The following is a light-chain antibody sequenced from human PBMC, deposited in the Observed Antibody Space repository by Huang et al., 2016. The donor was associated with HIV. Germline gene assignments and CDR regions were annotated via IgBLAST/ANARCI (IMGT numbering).Light chain of an antibody. CDR3: QQRSDWPRT. V-gene: IGKV3-11*01. CDR2: GAS. J-gene: IGKJ2*01. Sequence: EIVLTQSPATLSLSPGERATLSCRASQSVSSDLEGYQQKAGQAPRLRIYGASNRATVIPARFSGSGSGTDFTLTISSLEPEDFAVYYCQQRSDWPRTFGQGTKLEIK. CDR1: QSVSSD.